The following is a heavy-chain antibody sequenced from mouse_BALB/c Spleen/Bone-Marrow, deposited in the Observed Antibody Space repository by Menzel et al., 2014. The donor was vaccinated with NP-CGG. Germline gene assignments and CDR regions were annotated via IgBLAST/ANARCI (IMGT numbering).Heavy chain of an antibody. CDR2: INPSNGGT. V-gene: IGHV1S81*02. Sequence: QVQLQQSGAELVKPGASVKLSCKAPGYTFTSYYMYWVKQRPGQGLEWIGEINPSNGGTNFNEKFKSKATLTVDKSSSTAYMQLSSLTSEDSAVYYCTRGGWLAMDYWGQGTSVTVSS. CDR3: TRGGWLAMDY. J-gene: IGHJ4*01. CDR1: GYTFTSYY. D-gene: IGHD2-3*01.